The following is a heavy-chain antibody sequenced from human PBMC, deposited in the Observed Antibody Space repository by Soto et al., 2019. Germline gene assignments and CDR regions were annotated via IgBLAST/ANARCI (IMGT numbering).Heavy chain of an antibody. CDR3: ARGDGYNANNLYY. D-gene: IGHD5-12*01. J-gene: IGHJ4*02. V-gene: IGHV6-1*01. CDR1: GDSVPSKSAA. CDR2: TYYRSTWYN. Sequence: QVRLQQSGPGLVKPSQTLSLTCAISGDSVPSKSAAWTWIRQSPSRALEWLGMTYYRSTWYNAYEVSVKSRITISPDTSKHLFCLKVNSLTPEDTAVYFCARGDGYNANNLYYWGKGTLVTVCS.